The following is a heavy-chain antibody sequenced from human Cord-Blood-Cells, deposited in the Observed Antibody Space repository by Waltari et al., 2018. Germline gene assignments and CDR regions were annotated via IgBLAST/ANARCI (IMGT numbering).Heavy chain of an antibody. CDR3: ARRHQQLGFDP. Sequence: QVQLQQWGAGMLKPSETLSLTCAVSGGSFSGYYWSWIRRPPGKGLGWIGDINHSESTNYNPSLKSRVTISVDTSKNQFSLKLSSVTAADTAVYYCARRHQQLGFDPWGQGTLVTVSS. CDR2: INHSEST. J-gene: IGHJ5*02. CDR1: GGSFSGYY. V-gene: IGHV4-34*01.